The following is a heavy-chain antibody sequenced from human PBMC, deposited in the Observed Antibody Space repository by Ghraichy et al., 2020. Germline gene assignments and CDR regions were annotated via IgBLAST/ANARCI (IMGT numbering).Heavy chain of an antibody. CDR1: GDSVSSNSAA. CDR2: TYYRSKWYN. D-gene: IGHD6-19*01. J-gene: IGHJ6*03. Sequence: SQTLSLTCAISGDSVSSNSAAWNWIRQSPSRGLEWLGRTYYRSKWYNDYAVSVKSRITINPDTSKNQFSLQLNSVTPEDTAVYYCARGARGVLMVAGTGGHYYYYCYMDVWGKGTTVTVSS. V-gene: IGHV6-1*01. CDR3: ARGARGVLMVAGTGGHYYYYCYMDV.